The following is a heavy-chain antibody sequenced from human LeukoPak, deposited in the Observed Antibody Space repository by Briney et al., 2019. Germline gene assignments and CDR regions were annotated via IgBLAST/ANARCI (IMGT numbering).Heavy chain of an antibody. D-gene: IGHD6-13*01. J-gene: IGHJ4*02. CDR1: GYTFTSYD. CDR2: MNPNSGNT. V-gene: IGHV1-8*01. CDR3: ARGRGWSYSSSLHEFYYFDY. Sequence: GASVKVSCKASGYTFTSYDINWVRQATGQGLEWMGWMNPNSGNTGYAQKFQGRVTMTRNTSISTAYMELSSLRSEDTAVYYCARGRGWSYSSSLHEFYYFDYWGQGTLVTVSS.